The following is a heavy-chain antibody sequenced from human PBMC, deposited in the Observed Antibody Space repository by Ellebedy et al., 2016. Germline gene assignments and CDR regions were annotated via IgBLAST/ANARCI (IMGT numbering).Heavy chain of an antibody. D-gene: IGHD2-2*02. CDR1: GGSISSGSYY. V-gene: IGHV4-31*03. CDR2: IYFSGST. J-gene: IGHJ6*02. CDR3: ARHACSSTSCYMSYYYGMDV. Sequence: SETLSPTCTVSGGSISSGSYYWSWIRQHPGQGLEWIGYIYFSGSTYYNPSLRSRVTLSLDTSKNQFSLKLSSVTAADTAVYCCARHACSSTSCYMSYYYGMDVWGQGTTVTVSS.